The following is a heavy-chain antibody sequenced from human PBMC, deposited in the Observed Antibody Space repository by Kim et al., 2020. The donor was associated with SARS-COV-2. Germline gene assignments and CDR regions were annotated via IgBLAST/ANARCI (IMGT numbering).Heavy chain of an antibody. J-gene: IGHJ5*01. D-gene: IGHD6-13*01. V-gene: IGHV3-53*01. CDR3: ARDRVGSTWSWVAFDS. Sequence: GGSLRLSCAASGFGVSDNYMNWVRQAPGKGLEWVSLIKSDGSTYYADSVKGRFTISRDNSKNTLYLQMNSLRAEDTAVYFCARDRVGSTWSWVAFDSWGQGTRVTVYS. CDR1: GFGVSDNY. CDR2: IKSDGST.